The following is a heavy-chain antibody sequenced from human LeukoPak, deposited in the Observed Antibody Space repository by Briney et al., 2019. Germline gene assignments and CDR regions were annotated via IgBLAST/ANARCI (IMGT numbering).Heavy chain of an antibody. CDR1: GFTVSSNY. D-gene: IGHD3-10*01. CDR3: ARNLYGSGSS. CDR2: IYSGGST. Sequence: PGGSLRLSCAASGFTVSSNYMSWVRQAPGKGLEWVSVIYSGGSTYYADSVKGRFTLSRDSSKNTLYLQMNSLRAEDTAVYYCARNLYGSGSSWGQGTLVTVSS. V-gene: IGHV3-66*01. J-gene: IGHJ5*02.